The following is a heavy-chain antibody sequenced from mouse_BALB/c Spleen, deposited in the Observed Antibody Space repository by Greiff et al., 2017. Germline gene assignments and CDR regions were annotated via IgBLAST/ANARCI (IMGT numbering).Heavy chain of an antibody. V-gene: IGHV5-9-4*01. J-gene: IGHJ3*01. Sequence: EVKLMESGGGLVKPGGSLKLSCAASGFTFSSYAMSWVRQSPEKRLEWVAEISSGGSYTYYPDTVTGRFTISRDNAKNTLYLEMSSLRSEDTAMYYCARVEVKWFAYWGQGTLVTVSA. CDR1: GFTFSSYA. CDR2: ISSGGSYT. CDR3: ARVEVKWFAY. D-gene: IGHD2-2*01.